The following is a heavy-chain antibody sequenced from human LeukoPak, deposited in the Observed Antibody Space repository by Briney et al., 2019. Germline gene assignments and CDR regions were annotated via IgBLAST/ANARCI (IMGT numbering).Heavy chain of an antibody. CDR3: VGGDY. CDR1: GLTFSIHW. J-gene: IGHJ4*02. CDR2: INQDGSDK. V-gene: IGHV3-7*01. Sequence: GALRLSCAASGLTFSIHWMNWVRQAPGKGLECVANINQDGSDKYYVDSVKGRFTISRDNTKNSPYLQMNSLRAEDTAVYYCVGGDYWGQGTLVTVSS.